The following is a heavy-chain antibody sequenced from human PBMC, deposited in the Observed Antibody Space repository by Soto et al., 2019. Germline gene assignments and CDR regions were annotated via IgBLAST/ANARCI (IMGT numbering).Heavy chain of an antibody. Sequence: PGGSLRLSCAASGFTFSSYEMNWVRQAPGKGLEWVSYISSSGSTIYYADSVKGRFTISRDNAKNSLYLQMNSLRAEDTAVYYCARSLWRFDYWGQGTLVTVSS. V-gene: IGHV3-48*03. D-gene: IGHD3-10*01. CDR2: ISSSGSTI. CDR3: ARSLWRFDY. J-gene: IGHJ4*02. CDR1: GFTFSSYE.